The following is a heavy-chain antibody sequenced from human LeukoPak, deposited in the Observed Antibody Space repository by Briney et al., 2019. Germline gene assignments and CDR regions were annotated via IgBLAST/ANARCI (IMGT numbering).Heavy chain of an antibody. Sequence: SVKVSCKAYGGTFSSYAISWVRQAPGQGLEWMGGIIPIFGTANYAQKFQGRVTITADESTSTAYMELSSLRSEDTAVYYCARXXXXXSXXXXPXGQGTLVTVSS. CDR2: IIPIFGTA. CDR3: ARXXXXXSXXXXP. V-gene: IGHV1-69*13. J-gene: IGHJ5*02. CDR1: GGTFSSYA.